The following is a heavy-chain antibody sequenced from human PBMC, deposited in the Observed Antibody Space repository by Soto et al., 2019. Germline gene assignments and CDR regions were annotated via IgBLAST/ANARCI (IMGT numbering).Heavy chain of an antibody. CDR3: VNLGWEQQLDGS. D-gene: IGHD6-13*01. CDR1: VGTFSSYA. CDR2: IIPIFGTA. J-gene: IGHJ4*02. Sequence: QVQLVQSGAEVKKPGSSVKVSCKASVGTFSSYAISWVRQAPGQGLEWMGGIIPIFGTANYAQKFQGRVTITADESTSTAYMELSSLRSEDTAVYYCVNLGWEQQLDGSWGQGALVTVSP. V-gene: IGHV1-69*01.